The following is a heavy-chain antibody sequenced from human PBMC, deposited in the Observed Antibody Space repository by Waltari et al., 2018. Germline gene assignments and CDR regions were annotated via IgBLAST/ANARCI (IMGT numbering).Heavy chain of an antibody. CDR2: IYSGGDT. Sequence: HVQLQESGPGLVKPSETLSLTCNVSGGSVSNYYWAWIRKPAGKGLEWIGRIYSGGDTHSNPAFKRRITISVDTSTNQFSLTVTSVTAADTAFYYCVRARVSAQTSMGGFFDPWGQGIEVTVSS. V-gene: IGHV4-4*07. CDR3: VRARVSAQTSMGGFFDP. J-gene: IGHJ5*02. CDR1: GGSVSNYY. D-gene: IGHD5-18*01.